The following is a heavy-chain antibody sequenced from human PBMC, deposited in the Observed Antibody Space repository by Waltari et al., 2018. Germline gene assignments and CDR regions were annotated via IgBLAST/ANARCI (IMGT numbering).Heavy chain of an antibody. CDR2: VIPSLGIA. V-gene: IGHV1-69*04. CDR3: ARDVAAVGDNWFDP. CDR1: GGTFSSYA. D-gene: IGHD6-19*01. Sequence: QVQLVQSGAEVKKPGSSVKVSCKASGGTFSSYAISWVRQAPGQGLEWMGGVIPSLGIANYAQKFQGRVTITADESTSTAYMELRSLRSEDTAVYYCARDVAAVGDNWFDPWGQGTLVTVSS. J-gene: IGHJ5*02.